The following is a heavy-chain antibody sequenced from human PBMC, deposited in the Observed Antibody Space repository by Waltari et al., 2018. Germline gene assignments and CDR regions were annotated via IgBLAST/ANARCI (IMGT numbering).Heavy chain of an antibody. D-gene: IGHD3-3*01. CDR2: INHSGST. J-gene: IGHJ4*02. CDR1: GGSFSGYY. Sequence: QVQLQQWGAGLLKPSETLSLTCAVYGGSFSGYYWSWIRQPPGKGLEWIGEINHSGSTNYNPSLKSRVTISVDTSKNQFSLKLSSVTAADTAVYYCAGGVTIFGVVYFDYWGQGTLVTVSS. CDR3: AGGVTIFGVVYFDY. V-gene: IGHV4-34*01.